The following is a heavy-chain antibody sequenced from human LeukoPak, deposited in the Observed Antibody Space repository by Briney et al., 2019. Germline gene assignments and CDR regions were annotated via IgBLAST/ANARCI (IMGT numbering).Heavy chain of an antibody. CDR2: VNRDGSET. V-gene: IGHV3-7*03. CDR3: ARNNGMDV. CDR1: GFTFSSDW. J-gene: IGHJ6*02. Sequence: PGGSLRLSCAVSGFTFSSDWMTWVRQVPGRGPEWVANVNRDGSETYYLDSVKGRFTISKDNAKNSLYLQMNSLRAEDTALYHCARNNGMDVWGQGTTVIVSS.